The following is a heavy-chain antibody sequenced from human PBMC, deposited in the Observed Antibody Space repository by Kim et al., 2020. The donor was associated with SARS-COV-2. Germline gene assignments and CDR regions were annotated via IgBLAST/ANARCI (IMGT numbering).Heavy chain of an antibody. CDR3: ARDYGDYVGYFDY. Sequence: YAVSVKSRITINPDTAKNQFSLQLNSVTPEDTAVYYCARDYGDYVGYFDYWGQGTLVTVSS. V-gene: IGHV6-1*01. D-gene: IGHD4-17*01. J-gene: IGHJ4*02.